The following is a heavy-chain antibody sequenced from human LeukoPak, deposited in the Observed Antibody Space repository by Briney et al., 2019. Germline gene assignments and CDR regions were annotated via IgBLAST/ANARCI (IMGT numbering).Heavy chain of an antibody. J-gene: IGHJ3*02. CDR3: AKDLSRFNTSPEGAFDI. CDR2: TRFDGSKK. CDR1: GFTFSSYG. Sequence: GGSLRLSCAASGFTFSSYGMHWVRQAPGKGLEWVAFTRFDGSKKYYADSVKGRFTISRDNSKNTVHLQVNSLRAENTTFYYCAKDLSRFNTSPEGAFDIWGQGTMVTVSS. V-gene: IGHV3-30*02. D-gene: IGHD5/OR15-5a*01.